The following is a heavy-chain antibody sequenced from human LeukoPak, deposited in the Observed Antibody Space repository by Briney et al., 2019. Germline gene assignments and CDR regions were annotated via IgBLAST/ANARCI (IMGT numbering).Heavy chain of an antibody. V-gene: IGHV4-59*01. CDR1: GGSISGYY. CDR3: ARDRGSRGGFDY. CDR2: IHYSGST. D-gene: IGHD3-16*01. J-gene: IGHJ4*02. Sequence: SETLSLTCTVSGGSISGYYWSWIRQAPGKGLEWLGYIHYSGSTNYSPSLKSPFTMSVDTSKNQFSLKLTSVTAADTAVYYCARDRGSRGGFDYWGQGTLVTVSS.